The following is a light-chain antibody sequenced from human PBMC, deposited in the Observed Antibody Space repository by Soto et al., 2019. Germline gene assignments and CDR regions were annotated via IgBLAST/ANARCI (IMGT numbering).Light chain of an antibody. CDR1: RSDVGGYNY. V-gene: IGLV2-14*01. CDR2: EVN. CDR3: SSYTSSSTLGV. J-gene: IGLJ1*01. Sequence: QSVLTQPASVSGSPGQSITISCTGTRSDVGGYNYVSWYQQHPGKAPKLMIYEVNNRPSGVSNRFSGSKSGNTASLTISGLQAEDEADYYCSSYTSSSTLGVFGTGTKLTVL.